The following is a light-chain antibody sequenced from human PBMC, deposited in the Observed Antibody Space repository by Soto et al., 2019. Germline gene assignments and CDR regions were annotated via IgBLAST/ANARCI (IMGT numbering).Light chain of an antibody. V-gene: IGKV3-11*01. CDR1: QSVSSY. CDR2: DTS. CDR3: QQRSNWPWT. J-gene: IGKJ4*01. Sequence: EIALTQSPATLSLSPGDRATLSCRASQSVSSYLAWYQQKPGQAPRLLIYDTSNRATGIPARFSGSGSGTDFTLTISSLEPEDFAVYYCQQRSNWPWTFGGGTKVEFK.